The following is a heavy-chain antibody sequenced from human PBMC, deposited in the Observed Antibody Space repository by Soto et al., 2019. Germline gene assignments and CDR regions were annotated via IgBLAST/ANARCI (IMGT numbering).Heavy chain of an antibody. D-gene: IGHD7-27*01. Sequence: PSETLSLTCTVSGGSISSSSYYWGWIRQPPGKGLEWIGSIYYSGSTYYNTSLKSRVTISVDTSKNQISLKLSSVTAADTAVYYCARDNWGKSFWGQGTLVTVSS. CDR3: ARDNWGKSF. CDR2: IYYSGST. CDR1: GGSISSSSYY. V-gene: IGHV4-39*02. J-gene: IGHJ4*02.